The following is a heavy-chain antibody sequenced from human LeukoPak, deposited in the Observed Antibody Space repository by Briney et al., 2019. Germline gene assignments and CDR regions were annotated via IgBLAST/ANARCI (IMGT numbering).Heavy chain of an antibody. CDR2: INPNSGAT. CDR3: AKDQNYFDSTAYYGIDC. D-gene: IGHD3-22*01. J-gene: IGHJ4*02. CDR1: GYSFSAYY. Sequence: ASVKVSCKASGYSFSAYYIHWVRQAPGQGLEWMGWINPNSGATNYAQKFHDTVTMTRDTSTSTVYMEPTRLRSDDTGVYYCAKDQNYFDSTAYYGIDCWGQGTRVTVSS. V-gene: IGHV1-2*02.